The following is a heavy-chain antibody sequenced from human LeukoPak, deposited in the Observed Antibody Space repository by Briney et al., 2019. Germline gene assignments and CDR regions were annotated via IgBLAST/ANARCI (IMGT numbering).Heavy chain of an antibody. CDR1: GGSISRGDYY. CDR2: IYYSGST. Sequence: SETLSLTCIVSGGSISRGDYYWSWIRQPPGKGLEWIGYIYYSGSTYYNPSLKSRVTISVDTSKNQFSLNLSSVTAADTAVYYCARHPPLPTTLGFDYWGQGTLVTVSS. V-gene: IGHV4-30-4*01. CDR3: ARHPPLPTTLGFDY. D-gene: IGHD2/OR15-2a*01. J-gene: IGHJ4*02.